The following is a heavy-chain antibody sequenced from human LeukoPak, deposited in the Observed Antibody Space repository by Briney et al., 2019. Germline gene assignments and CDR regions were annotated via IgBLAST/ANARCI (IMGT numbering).Heavy chain of an antibody. CDR1: GGSISSSSYY. CDR3: AKDRTYYDILTSRN. CDR2: ISGSGGST. Sequence: ETLSLTCTVSGGSISSSSYYWGWIRQPPGKGLEWVSAISGSGGSTYYADSVKGRFTISRDNSKNTLYLQMNSLRAEDTAVYYCAKDRTYYDILTSRNWGQGTLVTVSS. J-gene: IGHJ4*02. V-gene: IGHV3-23*01. D-gene: IGHD3-9*01.